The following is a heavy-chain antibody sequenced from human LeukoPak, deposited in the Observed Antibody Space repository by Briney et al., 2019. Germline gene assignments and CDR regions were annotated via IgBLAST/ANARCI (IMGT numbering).Heavy chain of an antibody. D-gene: IGHD3-10*01. Sequence: PSETLSLTCTVSGGSISGYFWSWIRQPAGKGLEWIGRIYSSGSNNYNPSLKSRVTMSLDTSKNHLSLNLSSVTAADTAVYYCARHGSVRSPLGPWGQGTLVTVSS. CDR3: ARHGSVRSPLGP. J-gene: IGHJ5*02. CDR2: IYSSGSN. V-gene: IGHV4-4*07. CDR1: GGSISGYF.